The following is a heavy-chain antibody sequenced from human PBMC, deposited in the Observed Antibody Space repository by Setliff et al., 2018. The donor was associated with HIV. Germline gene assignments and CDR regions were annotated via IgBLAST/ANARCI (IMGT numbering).Heavy chain of an antibody. V-gene: IGHV4-34*01. J-gene: IGHJ4*02. CDR1: GGSFSGYY. Sequence: PSETLSLTCAVYGGSFSGYYWNWIRQPPGKGLEWIGEINHSGSTNYNPSLKSRVTISVDTSKNQFSLKLSSVTAADTAVYYCASAGSGTRAPPRYWGQGTLVTVSS. D-gene: IGHD1-1*01. CDR2: INHSGST. CDR3: ASAGSGTRAPPRY.